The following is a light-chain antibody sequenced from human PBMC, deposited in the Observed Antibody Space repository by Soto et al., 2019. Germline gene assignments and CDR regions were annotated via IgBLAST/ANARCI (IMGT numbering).Light chain of an antibody. CDR2: GAS. J-gene: IGKJ1*01. V-gene: IGKV3-20*01. CDR3: QQYGSSPPWT. CDR1: ESISSSY. Sequence: EIVLTQSPGTLSLSPWERATLSFMATESISSSYLAWYQQKPGQAPRLLIYGASSRATGIPDRFSGSGSGTDFTLTISRLEPEDFAVYYCQQYGSSPPWTFGQGTKVDIK.